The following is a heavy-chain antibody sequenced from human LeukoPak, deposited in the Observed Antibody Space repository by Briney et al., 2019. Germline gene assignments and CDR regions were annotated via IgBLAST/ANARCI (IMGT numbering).Heavy chain of an antibody. J-gene: IGHJ4*02. Sequence: SETLSLTCTVSGGSISSSSYYWGWIRQPPGKGLEWIGSIYYSGSTYYNPSLKSRVTISVDTSKNQFSLKLSSVTAADTAVYYCAGQYGSSWDFDYWGQGTLVTVSS. CDR3: AGQYGSSWDFDY. V-gene: IGHV4-39*01. CDR2: IYYSGST. D-gene: IGHD6-13*01. CDR1: GGSISSSSYY.